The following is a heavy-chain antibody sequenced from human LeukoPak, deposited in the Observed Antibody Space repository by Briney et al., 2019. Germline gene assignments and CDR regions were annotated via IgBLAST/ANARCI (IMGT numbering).Heavy chain of an antibody. CDR3: ATFDTVTNPPYYYYGMDV. V-gene: IGHV1-46*01. D-gene: IGHD4-17*01. J-gene: IGHJ6*02. CDR2: INPSGGST. CDR1: GYTFTSYY. Sequence: ASVKVSRKASGYTFTSYYMHWVRQAPGQGLEWMGIINPSGGSTSYAQKFQGRVTMTRDTSTSTVYMELSSLRSEDTAVYYCATFDTVTNPPYYYYGMDVWGQGTTVTVSS.